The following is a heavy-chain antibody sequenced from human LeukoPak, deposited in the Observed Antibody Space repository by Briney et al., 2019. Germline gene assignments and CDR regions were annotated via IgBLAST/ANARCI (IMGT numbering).Heavy chain of an antibody. CDR3: ASAVPAAKGDYYYYGMDV. Sequence: GASVKVSCKASGYTFTSDGISWVRQGPGQGLEWMGWISAYNGNTNYAQKLQGRVTMTTDTSTSTAYMELRSLRSDDTAVYYCASAVPAAKGDYYYYGMDVWGQGTTVTVSS. V-gene: IGHV1-18*01. D-gene: IGHD2-2*01. CDR2: ISAYNGNT. J-gene: IGHJ6*02. CDR1: GYTFTSDG.